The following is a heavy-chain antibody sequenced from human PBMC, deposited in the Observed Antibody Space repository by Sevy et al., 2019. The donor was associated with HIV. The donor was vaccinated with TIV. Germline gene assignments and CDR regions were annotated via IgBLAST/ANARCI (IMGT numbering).Heavy chain of an antibody. V-gene: IGHV3-21*01. J-gene: IGHJ4*02. CDR2: ISSSSSYI. D-gene: IGHD2-2*01. CDR3: ASQYSSTSFTEN. CDR1: GFTFSSYS. Sequence: GGSLRLSCAASGFTFSSYSMNWVRQAPGKGLEWVSSISSSSSYIYYADSVKGRFTISSDNAKNSLYLQMNSLRAEDTAVYYCASQYSSTSFTENWGQGTLVTVSS.